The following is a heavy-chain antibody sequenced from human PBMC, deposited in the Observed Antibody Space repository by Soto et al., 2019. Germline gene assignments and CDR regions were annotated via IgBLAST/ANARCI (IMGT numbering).Heavy chain of an antibody. CDR1: GGSISSNNYY. D-gene: IGHD5-12*01. CDR2: IKYSGNT. J-gene: IGHJ5*02. CDR3: ARHNDTGYGILGIDP. V-gene: IGHV4-39*01. Sequence: QLQLQESGPGLVKPSETLSLTCTVSGGSISSNNYYWGWIRQSPGTGLEWIGSIKYSGNTYYNPCLKSRVTISVDTSKNQCSLKLSSVTAADTAVYFCARHNDTGYGILGIDPWGQGALVTVSS.